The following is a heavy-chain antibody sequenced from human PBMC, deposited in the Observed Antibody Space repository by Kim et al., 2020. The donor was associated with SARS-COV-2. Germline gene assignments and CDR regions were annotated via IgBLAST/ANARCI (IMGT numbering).Heavy chain of an antibody. J-gene: IGHJ6*02. D-gene: IGHD6-13*01. CDR2: IYYSGST. CDR1: GGSISSSSYY. V-gene: IGHV4-39*01. Sequence: SETLSLTCTVSGGSISSSSYYWGWIRQPPGKGLEWIGSIYYSGSTYYNPSLKSRVTISVDTSKNQFSLKLSSVTAADTAVYYCARIAAAGTGGYYYYYGMDVWGQGTTVTVSS. CDR3: ARIAAAGTGGYYYYYGMDV.